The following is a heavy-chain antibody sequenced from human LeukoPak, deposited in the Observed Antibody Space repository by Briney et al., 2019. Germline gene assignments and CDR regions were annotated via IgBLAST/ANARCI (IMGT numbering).Heavy chain of an antibody. V-gene: IGHV4-4*07. CDR3: ARDRILTGYYTFDY. J-gene: IGHJ4*02. Sequence: KPSETLSLTCTVSGGSISSYYWSWIRQPAGQGLEWIGRMCTSGCTNYNPSLKSRVTMSVDTSKNQFSLKLSSVTAADTAVYYCARDRILTGYYTFDYWGQGTLVTVSS. D-gene: IGHD3-9*01. CDR2: MCTSGCT. CDR1: GGSISSYY.